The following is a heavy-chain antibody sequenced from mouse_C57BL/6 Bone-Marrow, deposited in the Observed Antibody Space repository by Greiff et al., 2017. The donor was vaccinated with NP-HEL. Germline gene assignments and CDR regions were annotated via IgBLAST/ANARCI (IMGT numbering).Heavy chain of an antibody. CDR1: GFTFSDYY. J-gene: IGHJ1*03. D-gene: IGHD1-1*01. CDR3: ARQRTTVVATRGYFDV. Sequence: EVMLVESGGGLVQPGGSLKLSCAASGFTFSDYYMYWVRQTPEKRLEWVAYISNGGGSTYYPDTVKGRFTISRDNAKNTLYLQMSRLKSEDTAMYYCARQRTTVVATRGYFDVWGTGTTVTVSS. V-gene: IGHV5-12*01. CDR2: ISNGGGST.